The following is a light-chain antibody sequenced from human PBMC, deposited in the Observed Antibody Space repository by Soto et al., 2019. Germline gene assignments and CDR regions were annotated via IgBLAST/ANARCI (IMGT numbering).Light chain of an antibody. Sequence: EIVVTQSPGVLSLSPGERATLSCRASQSVRSTYLAWYQQKPGQAPRLLIHGASSRATGIPDRFSGSGSGTDFTLTISRLEPEDFAVYYCQYYSSSLSITFGQGTRLAIK. CDR2: GAS. CDR1: QSVRSTY. CDR3: QYYSSSLSIT. J-gene: IGKJ5*01. V-gene: IGKV3-20*01.